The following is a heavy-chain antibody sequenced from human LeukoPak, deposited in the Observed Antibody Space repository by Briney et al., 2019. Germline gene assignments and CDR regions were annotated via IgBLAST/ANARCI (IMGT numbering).Heavy chain of an antibody. CDR1: GGSISSSNW. D-gene: IGHD6-13*01. CDR3: ARVYYSSSYDYWYFDL. CDR2: IYHSGST. Sequence: SGTLSLTCAVSGGSISSSNWWSWVRQPPGKGLEWIGEIYHSGSTNYNPSLKSRVTISVDTSKDQFSLKLSSVTAADTAVYYCARVYYSSSYDYWYFDLWGRGTLVTVSS. V-gene: IGHV4-4*02. J-gene: IGHJ2*01.